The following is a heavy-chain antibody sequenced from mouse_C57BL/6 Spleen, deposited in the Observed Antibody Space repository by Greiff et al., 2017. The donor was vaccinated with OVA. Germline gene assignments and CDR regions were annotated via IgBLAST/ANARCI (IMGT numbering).Heavy chain of an antibody. CDR2: IDPSDSYT. D-gene: IGHD1-1*01. CDR3: ARWDTTGYFDY. CDR1: GYTFTSYW. J-gene: IGHJ2*01. Sequence: QVQLQQSGAELVMPGASVKLSCKASGYTFTSYWMHWVKQRPGQGLEWIGEIDPSDSYTNYNQKFKGKSTLTVDKSSSTAYMQLSSLTSEDSAVYYCARWDTTGYFDYWGQGTTLTVSS. V-gene: IGHV1-69*01.